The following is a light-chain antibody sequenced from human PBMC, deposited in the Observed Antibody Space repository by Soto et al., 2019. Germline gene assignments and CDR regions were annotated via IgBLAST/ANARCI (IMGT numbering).Light chain of an antibody. CDR3: SSYADNTVV. Sequence: SALTQPPSASGSPGQSVAISCTGTSSDFGAYNYVSWYQQHPGKAPKLLIFEVSKRPSGVPDRFSGSKSGNMASLVVSGLQAEDEADYYCSSYADNTVVFGGGTKLTVL. CDR2: EVS. V-gene: IGLV2-8*01. J-gene: IGLJ3*02. CDR1: SSDFGAYNY.